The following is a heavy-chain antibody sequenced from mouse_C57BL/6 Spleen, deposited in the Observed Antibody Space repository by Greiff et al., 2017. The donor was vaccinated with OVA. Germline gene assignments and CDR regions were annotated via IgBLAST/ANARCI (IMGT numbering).Heavy chain of an antibody. CDR2: ISDGGSYT. J-gene: IGHJ1*03. Sequence: EVMLVESGGGLVKPGGSLKLSCAASGFTFSSYAMSWVRQTPEKRLEWVATISDGGSYTYYPDNVKGRFTISRDNAKNNLYLQMSHLKSEDTAMYYCARERRTVVATGDWYFDVWGTGTTVTVSS. CDR1: GFTFSSYA. D-gene: IGHD1-1*01. V-gene: IGHV5-4*01. CDR3: ARERRTVVATGDWYFDV.